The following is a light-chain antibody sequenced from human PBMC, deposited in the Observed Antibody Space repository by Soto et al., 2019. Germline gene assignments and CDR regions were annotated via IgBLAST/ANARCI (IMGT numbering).Light chain of an antibody. CDR2: YAS. CDR3: MQRSTWPLT. CDR1: QSVTTY. Sequence: EIVLTQSPATLSLSPGQRASLFCSASQSVTTYLAWYQQKPGQTPRLLLYYASNKAPAIPARFSVLGSGTDFTLPISSLGPEGLAVCYCMQRSTWPLTVGPGTNVDI. V-gene: IGKV3-11*01. J-gene: IGKJ3*01.